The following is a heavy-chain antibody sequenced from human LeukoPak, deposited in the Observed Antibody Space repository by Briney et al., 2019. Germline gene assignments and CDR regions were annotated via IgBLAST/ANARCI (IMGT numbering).Heavy chain of an antibody. J-gene: IGHJ4*02. CDR3: ARRTAVGNGWCFDY. D-gene: IGHD6-19*01. CDR1: GASISSHY. CDR2: IYTSGST. V-gene: IGHV4-4*09. Sequence: SETLSLTCTVSGASISSHYWSWIRQPPEKGLEWLGFIYTSGSTNDNPSLKSRFTMSVDTSKNQFSLKLSSVTAADTAVYFCARRTAVGNGWCFDYWGQGTLVTVSS.